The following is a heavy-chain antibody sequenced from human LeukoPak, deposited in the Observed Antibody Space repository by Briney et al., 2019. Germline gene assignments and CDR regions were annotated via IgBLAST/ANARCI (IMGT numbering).Heavy chain of an antibody. J-gene: IGHJ5*02. D-gene: IGHD1-26*01. V-gene: IGHV3-74*01. CDR1: GFTFRTYW. Sequence: PGGSLRPSCAASGFTFRTYWMHWVRQAPGKGLLWVSRIKPDGSDTSYADSVRGRFTISRDNAENTLYLQMNSLRVEDTAVYYCVKEGSEWELNGWFDPWGQGTLVTVSS. CDR3: VKEGSEWELNGWFDP. CDR2: IKPDGSDT.